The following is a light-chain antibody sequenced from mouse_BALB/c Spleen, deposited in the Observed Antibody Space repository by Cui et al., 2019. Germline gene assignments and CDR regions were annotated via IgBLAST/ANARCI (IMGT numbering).Light chain of an antibody. J-gene: IGKJ1*01. Sequence: QIVLIQWPAIMHAFLGERVTMTCTASASASVSYLHWYQQKPGSSPKLWIYSTSNLASGVPARFSGSGSGTSYSLTISSMEAEDAATYYCHQYHSSPRTFGGGTKLEIK. CDR3: HQYHSSPRT. V-gene: IGKV4-74*01. CDR1: ASASVSY. CDR2: STS.